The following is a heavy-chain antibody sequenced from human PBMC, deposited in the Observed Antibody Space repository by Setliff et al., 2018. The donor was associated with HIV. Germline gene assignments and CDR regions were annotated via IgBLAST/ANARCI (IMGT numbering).Heavy chain of an antibody. CDR2: INPNSGVA. V-gene: IGHV1-2*06. J-gene: IGHJ6*02. CDR1: GYTFTDYY. CDR3: ARDLGQLVQSFYYYYGMDV. D-gene: IGHD6-6*01. Sequence: ASVKVSCRASGYTFTDYYLHWVRQAPGQGLEWMGRINPNSGVANIVQKFQGRVTMTRDTSISTAYMELSRLRSDDTAVYHCARDLGQLVQSFYYYYGMDVWGQGTTVTVSS.